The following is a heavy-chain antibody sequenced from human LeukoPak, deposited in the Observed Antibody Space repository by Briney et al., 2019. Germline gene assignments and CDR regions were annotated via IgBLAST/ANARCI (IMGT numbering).Heavy chain of an antibody. CDR1: GYTFISYG. D-gene: IGHD3-10*01. J-gene: IGHJ1*01. V-gene: IGHV1-18*01. CDR2: LSGYNGNT. Sequence: GASVKVSCKAFGYTFISYGINWVRQAPGQGLEWMGWLSGYNGNTNYAQKLQGRVTMTTDTSTNTAYMELRSLRSDDTAVYYCARGEFRGAFRAPEYFHHWGQGTLVTVSS. CDR3: ARGEFRGAFRAPEYFHH.